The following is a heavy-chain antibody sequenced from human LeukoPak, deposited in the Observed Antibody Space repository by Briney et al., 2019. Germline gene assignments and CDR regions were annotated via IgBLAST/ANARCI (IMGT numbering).Heavy chain of an antibody. CDR3: ASHYGSGSYPIDY. CDR2: IYYSGSI. J-gene: IGHJ4*02. D-gene: IGHD3-10*01. CDR1: GGSISSYY. V-gene: IGHV4-59*01. Sequence: PSETLSLTCTVSGGSISSYYWSWIRQPPGKGLEWIGYIYYSGSINYNPSLKSRVTISVDTSKNQFSLKLGSVTAADTAVYYCASHYGSGSYPIDYWGQGTLVTVSS.